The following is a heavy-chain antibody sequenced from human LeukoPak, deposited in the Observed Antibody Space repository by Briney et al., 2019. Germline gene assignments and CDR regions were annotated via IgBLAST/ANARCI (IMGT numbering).Heavy chain of an antibody. CDR3: ARGYSYDDAFDI. D-gene: IGHD5-18*01. J-gene: IGHJ3*02. CDR2: IYSGGST. V-gene: IGHV3-66*01. CDR1: GFTVSSNY. Sequence: PGGSLRLSCADSGFTVSSNYMRWVRQAPGKGLEWVSVIYSGGSTHYADSVKGRFTISRDNSKNTLYLQMSSLRAEDTAVYYCARGYSYDDAFDIWGQGTMVTVSS.